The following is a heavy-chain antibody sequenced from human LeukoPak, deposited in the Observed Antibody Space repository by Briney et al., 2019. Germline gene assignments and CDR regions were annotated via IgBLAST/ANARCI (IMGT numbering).Heavy chain of an antibody. CDR3: ARGGELATTPHDY. CDR2: IYYSGST. V-gene: IGHV4-59*08. D-gene: IGHD1-26*01. Sequence: SETLSLTCTVSGGSISSYYWSWIRQPPGKGLEWIGYIYYSGSTNYNPSLKSRVTISVDTSKNQFSLKLSSVTAADTAVYYCARGGELATTPHDYWGQGTXVXVSS. CDR1: GGSISSYY. J-gene: IGHJ4*02.